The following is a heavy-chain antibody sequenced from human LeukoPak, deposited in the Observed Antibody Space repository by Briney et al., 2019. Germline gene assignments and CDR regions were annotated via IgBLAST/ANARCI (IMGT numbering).Heavy chain of an antibody. D-gene: IGHD5-18*01. Sequence: GESLKISCKGSGYSFTTYWIGWVRQMSGKGLEWMGIIYPSDSDTRYSPSFQGHVNISVDKSISTAYLQWSSLKASDTAMYYCASGRDSGLDIPMNNWGQGTLVTVSS. CDR2: IYPSDSDT. CDR3: ASGRDSGLDIPMNN. J-gene: IGHJ4*02. CDR1: GYSFTTYW. V-gene: IGHV5-51*01.